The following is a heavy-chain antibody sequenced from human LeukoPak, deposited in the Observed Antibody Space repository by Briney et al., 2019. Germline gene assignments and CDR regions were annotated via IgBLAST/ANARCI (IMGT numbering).Heavy chain of an antibody. CDR3: ARFYCSGGSCRSY. CDR2: ISGSGGST. CDR1: AFTFSSYA. J-gene: IGHJ4*02. V-gene: IGHV3-23*01. Sequence: PGGSLRLSCAAYAFTFSSYAMSWVRQAPGKGLEWVSAISGSGGSTYYADSVKGRFTIPRDNSKNTLYLQMNSLRAEDTAVYYCARFYCSGGSCRSYWGQGTLVTVSS. D-gene: IGHD2-15*01.